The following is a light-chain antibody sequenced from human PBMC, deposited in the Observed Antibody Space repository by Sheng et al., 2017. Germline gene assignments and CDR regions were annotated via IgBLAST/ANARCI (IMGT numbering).Light chain of an antibody. CDR1: QSISNY. CDR3: QQYDNLPYT. J-gene: IGKJ2*01. Sequence: DIQMTQSPSSLSASVGDRVTITCRASQSISNYLNWYLQKPGKAPKLLIYGASNLETGVPSRFSGSRSGTEFTFTISSLQPEDIATYYCQQYDNLPYTFGQGTKLEIK. CDR2: GAS. V-gene: IGKV1-33*01.